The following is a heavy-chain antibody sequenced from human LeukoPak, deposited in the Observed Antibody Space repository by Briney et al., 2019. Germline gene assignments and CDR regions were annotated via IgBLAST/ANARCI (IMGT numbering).Heavy chain of an antibody. V-gene: IGHV1-2*02. CDR1: GYTFTDYY. D-gene: IGHD1/OR15-1a*01. Sequence: GASVKVSCKASGYTFTDYYMHWVRQAPGQGLDWVGWINPTSGATNYVQKFQGRVTMTRDTSNNTSYMELSRLRSDDTAVYYCAREFRTTTWSFDAFDLWGQGTMVTVSS. CDR2: INPTSGAT. J-gene: IGHJ3*01. CDR3: AREFRTTTWSFDAFDL.